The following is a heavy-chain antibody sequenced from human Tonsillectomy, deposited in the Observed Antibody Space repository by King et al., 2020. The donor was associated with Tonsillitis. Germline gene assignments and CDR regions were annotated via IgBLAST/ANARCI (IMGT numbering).Heavy chain of an antibody. J-gene: IGHJ3*02. CDR1: GFSLSTTGMG. Sequence: TLKESGPTLVKPTQTLTLTCTFSGFSLSTTGMGVGWIRQPPGKALEWLALIYWNDDKRYRLSMKSRLTITKDTTKNQVVLTMTNMDPVDTATWYCARSIRDAFDIWGQGTMVTVSS. CDR2: IYWNDDK. D-gene: IGHD2-21*01. CDR3: ARSIRDAFDI. V-gene: IGHV2-5*01.